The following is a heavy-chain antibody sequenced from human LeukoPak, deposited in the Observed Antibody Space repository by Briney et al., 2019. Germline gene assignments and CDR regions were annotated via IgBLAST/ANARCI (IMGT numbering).Heavy chain of an antibody. CDR2: INHSGST. CDR3: ASGAMVRGVTFDY. D-gene: IGHD3-10*01. CDR1: GYSISSGYY. V-gene: IGHV4-38-2*02. Sequence: SETLSLTCTVSGYSISSGYYWSWIRQPPGKGLEWIGEINHSGSTNYNPSLKSRVTISVDTSKNQFSLKLSSVTAADTAVYYCASGAMVRGVTFDYWGQGTLVTVSS. J-gene: IGHJ4*02.